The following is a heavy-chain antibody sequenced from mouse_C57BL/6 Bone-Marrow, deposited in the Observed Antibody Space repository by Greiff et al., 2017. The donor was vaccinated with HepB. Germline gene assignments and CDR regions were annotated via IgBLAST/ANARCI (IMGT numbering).Heavy chain of an antibody. CDR3: AKNYDYGSSAFYAMDY. Sequence: QVQLQQSGPGLVQPSQSLSITCTVSGFSFTSYGVHWVRQSPGKGLEWLGVIWRGGSTDYNAAFMSRLSITKDNSKSQVFFKMNSLQADDTAIYYCAKNYDYGSSAFYAMDYWGQGTSVTVSS. V-gene: IGHV2-5*01. J-gene: IGHJ4*01. CDR2: IWRGGST. CDR1: GFSFTSYG. D-gene: IGHD1-1*01.